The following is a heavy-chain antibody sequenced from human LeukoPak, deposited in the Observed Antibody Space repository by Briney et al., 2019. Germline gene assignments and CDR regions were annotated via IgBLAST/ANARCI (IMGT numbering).Heavy chain of an antibody. Sequence: GGSLRLSCAASGFTFSSYGMHWVRQAPGKGLEWVAFIRYDGSNKYYTDSVEGRFTISRDNSQNTLYLQMNSLRTEDTALYFCAKDRTMAAGGTYFDYWGQGTLVTVSS. CDR3: AKDRTMAAGGTYFDY. CDR2: IRYDGSNK. D-gene: IGHD6-13*01. J-gene: IGHJ4*02. V-gene: IGHV3-30*02. CDR1: GFTFSSYG.